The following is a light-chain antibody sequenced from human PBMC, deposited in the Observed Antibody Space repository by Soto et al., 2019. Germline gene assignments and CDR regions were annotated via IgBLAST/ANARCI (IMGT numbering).Light chain of an antibody. Sequence: QSALTQPASVSGSPGQSITISCTGTSSDVGGYNYVSWYQQHPGKAPKLMIYEVSNRPSGVSNRFSGSKSGNTASLTISGRQAEDEADYYCSSYTSSSTLAVFGTGTKVTV. CDR3: SSYTSSSTLAV. CDR1: SSDVGGYNY. J-gene: IGLJ1*01. V-gene: IGLV2-14*01. CDR2: EVS.